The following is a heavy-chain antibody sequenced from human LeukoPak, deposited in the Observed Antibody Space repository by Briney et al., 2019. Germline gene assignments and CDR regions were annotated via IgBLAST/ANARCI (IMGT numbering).Heavy chain of an antibody. D-gene: IGHD2-21*01. CDR3: ARKARGGAYFDY. V-gene: IGHV3-48*01. CDR1: GFTFSSYS. CDR2: ISSSSSMI. Sequence: GGSLRLSCAASGFTFSSYSMNWVRQAPGKGLEWVSYISSSSSMIYYADSVKGRFTISRDNAKNSLYLQMNSLRAGDTAVYYCARKARGGAYFDYWGQGTLVTVSS. J-gene: IGHJ4*02.